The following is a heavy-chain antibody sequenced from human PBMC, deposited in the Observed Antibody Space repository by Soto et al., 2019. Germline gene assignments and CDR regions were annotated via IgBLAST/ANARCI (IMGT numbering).Heavy chain of an antibody. D-gene: IGHD2-15*01. J-gene: IGHJ5*02. Sequence: GGSRRLSCAASGFTFSSYGMHWGRQAPGKGLEWVAVIWYDGSNKYYADSVKGRFTISRDNSKNTLYLQMNSLRAEDTAVYYCAREFTEVLASWFAPWGQGTLVIVSS. CDR3: AREFTEVLASWFAP. V-gene: IGHV3-33*01. CDR2: IWYDGSNK. CDR1: GFTFSSYG.